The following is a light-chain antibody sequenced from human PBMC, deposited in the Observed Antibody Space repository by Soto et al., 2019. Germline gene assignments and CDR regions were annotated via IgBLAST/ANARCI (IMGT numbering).Light chain of an antibody. Sequence: QSALTQPASVSGAPGQSITISCAGTMRDVGAYNLVSSYQQHPGRAPQLIIYEVRNRPSGISFRFSGSKSGNKAFLTISGLQSEDEADYYCSSYTSKSSLIFGGGTKLTVL. CDR2: EVR. CDR3: SSYTSKSSLI. CDR1: MRDVGAYNL. J-gene: IGLJ2*01. V-gene: IGLV2-14*01.